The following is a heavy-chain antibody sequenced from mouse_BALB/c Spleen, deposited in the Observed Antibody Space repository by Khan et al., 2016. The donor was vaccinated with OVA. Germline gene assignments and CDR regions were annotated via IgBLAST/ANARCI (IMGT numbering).Heavy chain of an antibody. CDR1: GYSITSGYF. Sequence: QLEESGPGLVKPSQSLSLTCSVTGYSITSGYFWNWIRQFPGNKLEWMGYIRYDGNSNYNPSLKNRISITRDTSKNQFFLMLNSVTPEDTATYYCARGGSSGPAWFAYWGRGTLVTVSA. CDR2: IRYDGNS. V-gene: IGHV3-6*02. J-gene: IGHJ3*01. CDR3: ARGGSSGPAWFAY. D-gene: IGHD3-1*01.